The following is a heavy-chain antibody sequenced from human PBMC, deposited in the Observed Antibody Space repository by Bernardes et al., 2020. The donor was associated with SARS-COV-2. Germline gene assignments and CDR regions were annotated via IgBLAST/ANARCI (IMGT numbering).Heavy chain of an antibody. CDR2: IYPSSGRT. J-gene: IGHJ3*01. CDR3: VGVTWSQYDCFDV. V-gene: IGHV1-2*02. Sequence: ASVKVSCKASGYIFTDYYLNWVRQAPGQGPEWMGWIYPSSGRTEYAQNFKGSVTITRDTTISTGYMELSRLSFDDTAVYYCVGVTWSQYDCFDVWGQGTTFTVSS. D-gene: IGHD3-16*01. CDR1: GYIFTDYY.